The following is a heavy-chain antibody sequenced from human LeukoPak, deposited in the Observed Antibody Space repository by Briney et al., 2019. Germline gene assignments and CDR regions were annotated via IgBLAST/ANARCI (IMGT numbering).Heavy chain of an antibody. J-gene: IGHJ5*02. CDR1: GITFGNNW. CDR2: INSDGGGA. V-gene: IGHV3-74*01. Sequence: GGSLRLSRAASGITFGNNWMQSVRPGPGKGLVWISRINSDGGGAIYADSEKGRFTVSRDNAKHTLYLQMNSLRAEDTAVYYCARDVPHNWFDTWGQGTLVTVSS. CDR3: ARDVPHNWFDT.